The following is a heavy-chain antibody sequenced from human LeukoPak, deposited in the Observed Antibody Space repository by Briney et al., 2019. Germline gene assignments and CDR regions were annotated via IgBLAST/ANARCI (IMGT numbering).Heavy chain of an antibody. J-gene: IGHJ3*02. V-gene: IGHV3-30*18. Sequence: PGGSLRLSCAASGFTFSSYGMHWVRQAPGKGLEWVAVISYDGSNKYYADSVKGRFTISRDNSKNTLYLQMNSLRAEDTAVYYCAKDWDLDAFDIWGQGTMVTVSS. D-gene: IGHD1-26*01. CDR3: AKDWDLDAFDI. CDR2: ISYDGSNK. CDR1: GFTFSSYG.